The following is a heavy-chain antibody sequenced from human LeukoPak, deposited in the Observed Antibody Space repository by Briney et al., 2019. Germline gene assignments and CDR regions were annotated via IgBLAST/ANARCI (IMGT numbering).Heavy chain of an antibody. J-gene: IGHJ4*02. CDR2: IYYSGST. D-gene: IGHD3-3*01. V-gene: IGHV4-31*03. CDR1: GGSISSGGYY. CDR3: VRVVYDFWSGYYTYFDY. Sequence: SETLSLTCTVSGGSISSGGYYWSWIRQHPGKGLEWIGYIYYSGSTYYNPSLKSRVTISVDTSKNQFSLKLSSVTAADTAVYYCVRVVYDFWSGYYTYFDYWGQGTLVTVSS.